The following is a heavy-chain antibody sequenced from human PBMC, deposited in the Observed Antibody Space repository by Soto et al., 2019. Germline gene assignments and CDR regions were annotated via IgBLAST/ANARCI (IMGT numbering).Heavy chain of an antibody. D-gene: IGHD6-19*01. CDR2: IYYSGST. V-gene: IGHV4-59*01. CDR3: ARSRYTSGWWTPPFDY. CDR1: GGYIRSYD. Sequence: SETLCLTCAVSGGYIRSYDWRWIRKKTGKGLEWIGYIYYSGSTNYNPSLKSRVTISVDTSKNQFSLKLTSVTAADTAVYYCARSRYTSGWWTPPFDYWGQGTLVTVSS. J-gene: IGHJ4*02.